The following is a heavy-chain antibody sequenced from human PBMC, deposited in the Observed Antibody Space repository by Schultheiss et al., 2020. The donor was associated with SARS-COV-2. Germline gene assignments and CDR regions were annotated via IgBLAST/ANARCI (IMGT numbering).Heavy chain of an antibody. D-gene: IGHD2-2*01. CDR1: GGSISSGSYY. CDR3: ARESSIVVVPAAVFDP. CDR2: IYTSGST. J-gene: IGHJ5*02. V-gene: IGHV4-61*02. Sequence: SETLSLTCTVSGGSISSGSYYWSWIRQPAGKGLEWIVRIYTSGSTNYNPSLKSRVTISVDTSKNQFSLKLSSVTAADTAVYYCARESSIVVVPAAVFDPWGQGTLVTVSS.